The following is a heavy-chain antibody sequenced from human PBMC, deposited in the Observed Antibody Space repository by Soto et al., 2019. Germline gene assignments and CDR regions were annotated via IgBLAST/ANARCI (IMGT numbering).Heavy chain of an antibody. CDR2: MNPNSGNT. Sequence: ASVKVSCKASGYTFTSYDINWVRQATGQGLEWMGWMNPNSGNTGYAQKFQGRVTMTRNTSISTAYMELSSLSSEDTAVYYCARVDPCPYYYYYYMDCWGKGTTVTVSS. V-gene: IGHV1-8*01. J-gene: IGHJ6*03. CDR3: ARVDPCPYYYYYYMDC. CDR1: GYTFTSYD.